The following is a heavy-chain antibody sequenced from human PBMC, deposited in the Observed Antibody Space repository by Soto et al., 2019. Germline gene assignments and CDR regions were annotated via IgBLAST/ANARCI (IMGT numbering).Heavy chain of an antibody. J-gene: IGHJ4*02. CDR3: ARGLDAYGSWGIDY. D-gene: IGHD4-17*01. CDR2: IIPSFGTA. CDR1: GGTFSSYA. V-gene: IGHV1-69*01. Sequence: QVQLVQSGAEVKKPGSSVKVSCKASGGTFSSYAISWVRQAPGQGLEWMGGIIPSFGTANYAQKFQGRVTITADESTSTAYMELSSLRSEDTAVYYCARGLDAYGSWGIDYWGQGTLVTVSS.